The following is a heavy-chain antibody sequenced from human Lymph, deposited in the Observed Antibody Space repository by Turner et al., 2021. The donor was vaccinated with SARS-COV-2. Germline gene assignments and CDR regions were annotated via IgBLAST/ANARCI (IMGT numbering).Heavy chain of an antibody. Sequence: EVQLVQSGAEVKQPGEALKIFCKGSGYSFTNYWVGWVRRMPGKGLEWMGIIYPGDSDTRYSPSFQGQVTISAGKSISTAYLQWSSMKASDTAMYYCARREWGGSLGHIDYWGQGTLVTVSS. V-gene: IGHV5-51*01. CDR2: IYPGDSDT. D-gene: IGHD3-3*01. J-gene: IGHJ4*02. CDR1: GYSFTNYW. CDR3: ARREWGGSLGHIDY.